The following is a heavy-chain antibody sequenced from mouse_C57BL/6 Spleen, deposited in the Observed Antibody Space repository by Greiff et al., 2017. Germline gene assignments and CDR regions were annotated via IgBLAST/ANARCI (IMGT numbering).Heavy chain of an antibody. V-gene: IGHV14-3*01. CDR3: ARSTIVTKRDFDY. CDR2: IDPANGNT. J-gene: IGHJ2*01. D-gene: IGHD2-2*01. Sequence: VQLQQSVAELVRPGASVKLSCTASGFNFKNSYMHWVKQRPEQGLEWIGRIDPANGNTKYAPKFQGKDTITADTSSNTAYLQLSSLTSEDTAIYYCARSTIVTKRDFDYWGQGTTLTVSS. CDR1: GFNFKNSY.